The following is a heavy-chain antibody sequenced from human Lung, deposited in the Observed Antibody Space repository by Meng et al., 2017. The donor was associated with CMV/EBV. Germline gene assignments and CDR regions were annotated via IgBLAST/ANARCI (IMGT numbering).Heavy chain of an antibody. CDR3: ARDRGSRWLWSYFAY. V-gene: IGHV3-7*01. D-gene: IGHD6-13*01. J-gene: IGHJ4*02. CDR1: GFTFSSYW. CDR2: IKQDGSEK. Sequence: GEXXKISCAASGFTFSSYWMSWVRQAPGKGLEWVANIKQDGSEKYYVDSVRGRFTISRDNAKNSLYLQMNSLRAEDTAAYYCARDRGSRWLWSYFAYWGQGTLVTVSS.